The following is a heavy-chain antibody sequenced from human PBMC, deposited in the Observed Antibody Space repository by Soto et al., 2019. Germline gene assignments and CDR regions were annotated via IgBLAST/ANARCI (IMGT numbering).Heavy chain of an antibody. V-gene: IGHV3-48*04. J-gene: IGHJ4*02. CDR3: ARDQQWLVRFYFDF. D-gene: IGHD6-19*01. CDR1: GFSFSTYN. CDR2: ISSRSSTI. Sequence: GGSLRLSCAASGFSFSTYNMNWVRQAPGRGLEWVSYISSRSSTIYHADSVKGRFTISRDNAKNSLYLQMNSLRAEDTAVYYCARDQQWLVRFYFDFWGQGTLVTVSS.